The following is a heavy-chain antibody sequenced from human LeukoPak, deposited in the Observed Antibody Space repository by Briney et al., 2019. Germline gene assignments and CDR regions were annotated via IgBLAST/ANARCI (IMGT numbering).Heavy chain of an antibody. CDR1: GYSFTSYS. CDR2: INTYSGYT. D-gene: IGHD3-22*01. Sequence: EASVKVSCKASGYSFTSYSISWVRQAPGQGLEWMGWINTYSGYTNYAQKLQGRVTMTTDTSTSTAYMELRSLRSDDTAVYYCARVDDRGHYYDSSGPRKLFDYWGQGTLVTVSS. V-gene: IGHV1-18*01. CDR3: ARVDDRGHYYDSSGPRKLFDY. J-gene: IGHJ4*02.